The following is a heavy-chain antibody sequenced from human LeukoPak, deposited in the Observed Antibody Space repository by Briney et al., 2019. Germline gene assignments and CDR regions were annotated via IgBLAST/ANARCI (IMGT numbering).Heavy chain of an antibody. CDR2: INPNSGGT. D-gene: IGHD2-2*01. V-gene: IGHV1-2*02. CDR3: ATDYFCSSTSCYDY. J-gene: IGHJ4*02. CDR1: GYTFTDYY. Sequence: ASVKVSCKASGYTFTDYYMHWVRQAPGQGLEWMGWINPNSGGTNYAQNFQDRVTMTRDTSISTAYMDLSSLRSEDTAVYYCATDYFCSSTSCYDYWGQGTLVTVSS.